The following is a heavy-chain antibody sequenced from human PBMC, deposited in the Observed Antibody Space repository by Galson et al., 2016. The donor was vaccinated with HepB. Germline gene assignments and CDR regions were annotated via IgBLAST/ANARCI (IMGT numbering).Heavy chain of an antibody. J-gene: IGHJ6*02. V-gene: IGHV4-4*02. Sequence: SETLSLTCAVSGGSISSSNWWSWVRQPPGKGLEWIGEIYHSGSTNYNPSLKSRVTMAVDTSKNQFSLKLSSVTAADTAVSFCARYCNGYCSYAMDVWGPRTTVTVSS. CDR3: ARYCNGYCSYAMDV. D-gene: IGHD2-15*01. CDR1: GGSISSSNW. CDR2: IYHSGST.